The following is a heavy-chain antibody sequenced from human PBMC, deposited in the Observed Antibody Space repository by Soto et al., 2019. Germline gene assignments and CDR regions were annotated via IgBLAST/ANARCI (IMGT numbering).Heavy chain of an antibody. D-gene: IGHD4-17*01. CDR3: ARPTDYHYGMQV. V-gene: IGHV5-51*01. J-gene: IGHJ6*02. Sequence: ESLKISCKGSGYNLHTYWIAWVRQMPGKGLEWMGFIYPHDSDTRYSPSFRGQVTISADKSINTAYLQWTSLKASDTAIYFCARPTDYHYGMQVWGQGTTVTVSS. CDR1: GYNLHTYW. CDR2: IYPHDSDT.